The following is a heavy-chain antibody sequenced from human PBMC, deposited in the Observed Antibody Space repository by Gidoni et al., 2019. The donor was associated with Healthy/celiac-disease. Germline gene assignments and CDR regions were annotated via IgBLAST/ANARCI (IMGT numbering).Heavy chain of an antibody. V-gene: IGHV3-73*01. CDR1: GFTFSGSA. J-gene: IGHJ4*02. D-gene: IGHD2-15*01. CDR2: IRSKANSYAT. CDR3: TRLGYCSGGSCYSTS. Sequence: EVQLVESGGGLVQPGGSLKLSCAASGFTFSGSAMHWVRQASGKGLEWVGRIRSKANSYATAYAASVKGRFTISRDDSKNTAYLQMNSLKTEDTAVYYCTRLGYCSGGSCYSTSWGQGTLVTVSS.